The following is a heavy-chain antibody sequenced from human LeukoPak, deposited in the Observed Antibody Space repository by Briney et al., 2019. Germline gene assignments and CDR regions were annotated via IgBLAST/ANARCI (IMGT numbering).Heavy chain of an antibody. CDR3: ARASDPYYYGMDV. CDR2: IYYSGST. V-gene: IGHV4-59*01. Sequence: PSETLSLTCTVSGGSISSYYWSWIRQPPGKGLEWIGYIYYSGSTNYNPSLKSRVTISVDTSKNQFSLKLSSVTAADTAVYYCARASDPYYYGMDVWGQGTTVTVSS. D-gene: IGHD2-21*01. CDR1: GGSISSYY. J-gene: IGHJ6*02.